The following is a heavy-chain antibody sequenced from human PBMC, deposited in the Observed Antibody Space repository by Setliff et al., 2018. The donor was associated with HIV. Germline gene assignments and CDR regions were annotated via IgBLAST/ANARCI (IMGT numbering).Heavy chain of an antibody. Sequence: PSETLSLTCAVSGYSISSGYYWGWIRQPPGKGLEWIGTIYHSGSTYYNPSPKSRVTISVDTSKNQFSLKLRSVTAADTALYYCARGRYRSRWYASDHYYIDVWGKGTTVTVSS. CDR2: IYHSGST. V-gene: IGHV4-38-2*01. J-gene: IGHJ6*03. CDR3: ARGRYRSRWYASDHYYIDV. CDR1: GYSISSGYY. D-gene: IGHD6-13*01.